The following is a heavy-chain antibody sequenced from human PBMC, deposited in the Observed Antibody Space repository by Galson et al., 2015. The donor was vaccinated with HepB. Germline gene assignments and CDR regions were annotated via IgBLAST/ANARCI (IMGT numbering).Heavy chain of an antibody. CDR2: IWYDGSNK. V-gene: IGHV3-33*01. CDR1: GFTFSSYG. D-gene: IGHD3-16*02. CDR3: ARGRGGGLRLGELSFGNFDY. Sequence: SLRLSCAASGFTFSSYGMHWVRQAPGKGLEWVAVIWYDGSNKYYADSVKGRFTISRDNSKNTLYLQMNSLRAEDTAVYYCARGRGGGLRLGELSFGNFDYWGQGTLVTVSS. J-gene: IGHJ4*02.